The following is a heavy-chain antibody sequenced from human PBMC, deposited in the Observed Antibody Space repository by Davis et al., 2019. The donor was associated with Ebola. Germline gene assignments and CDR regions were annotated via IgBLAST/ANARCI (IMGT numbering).Heavy chain of an antibody. Sequence: GESLKISCAASGFTFNIFDMHWVRQVPGKGLVWVSRINSDGSSTSYADSVKGRFTISRDNAKNTLYLQMNSLRAEDTAVYYCARGNRFCSGDICANWFDPWGQGTLVTVSS. CDR1: GFTFNIFD. D-gene: IGHD2-15*01. CDR2: INSDGSST. CDR3: ARGNRFCSGDICANWFDP. V-gene: IGHV3-74*01. J-gene: IGHJ5*02.